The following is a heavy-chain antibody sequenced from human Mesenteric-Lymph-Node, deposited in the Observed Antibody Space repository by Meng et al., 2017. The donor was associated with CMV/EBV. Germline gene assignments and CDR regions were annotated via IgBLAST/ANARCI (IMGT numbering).Heavy chain of an antibody. V-gene: IGHV4-34*01. J-gene: IGHJ6*02. CDR3: ARGGPNRFYLPAAVYNGMDV. CDR1: GEPLSGSY. Sequence: SETLSLTCSFSGEPLSGSYWTWIRQAPGKGLEWIGEINHSGSTNYNPSLKSRVTMSIGASNYQFSLTLSSVTAADTAVYYCARGGPNRFYLPAAVYNGMDVWGQGTTVTVSS. CDR2: INHSGST. D-gene: IGHD2-2*01.